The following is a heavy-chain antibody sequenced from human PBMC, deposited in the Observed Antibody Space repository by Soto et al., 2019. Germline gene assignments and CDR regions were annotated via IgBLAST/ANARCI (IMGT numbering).Heavy chain of an antibody. V-gene: IGHV4-34*01. CDR2: INHSGST. J-gene: IGHJ6*02. CDR1: GGSFSGYY. Sequence: SETLSLTCAVYGGSFSGYYWSWIRQPPGKGLEWIGEINHSGSTNYNPSLKSRVTISVDTSKNQFSLKLSSVTAADTVVYYCAPQHYSNSHLTYYGMDVWGQGTTVTVSS. D-gene: IGHD4-4*01. CDR3: APQHYSNSHLTYYGMDV.